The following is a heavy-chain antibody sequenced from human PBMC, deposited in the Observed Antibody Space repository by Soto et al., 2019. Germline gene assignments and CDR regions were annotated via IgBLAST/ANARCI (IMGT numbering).Heavy chain of an antibody. V-gene: IGHV3-23*01. CDR2: ISGSGGST. D-gene: IGHD6-6*01. Sequence: GGSLRLSCAASGFTFSSYAMSWVRQAPGKGLEWVSAISGSGGSTYYADSVKGRFTISRDNSKNTLYLQMNSLRAEDTAVYYCAKVAPEPEQLVLYAFDIWGQGTMVTVSS. CDR1: GFTFSSYA. J-gene: IGHJ3*02. CDR3: AKVAPEPEQLVLYAFDI.